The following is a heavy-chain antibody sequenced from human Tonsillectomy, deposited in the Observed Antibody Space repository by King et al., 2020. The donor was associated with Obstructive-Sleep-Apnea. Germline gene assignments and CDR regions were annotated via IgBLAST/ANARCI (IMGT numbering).Heavy chain of an antibody. CDR1: GFTFGDYA. J-gene: IGHJ5*02. D-gene: IGHD3-10*01. V-gene: IGHV3-49*03. CDR3: SRDGSYGSGSLTNWFDP. CDR2: VRSKPYGGTT. Sequence: EVQLVESGGGLVQPGRSLRLSCIGSGFTFGDYAMSCFRQAPGKGLEWVGFVRSKPYGGTTDYAASVKGRFAISRDDSKSIAYLQMDSLKTEDTALYYCSRDGSYGSGSLTNWFDPWGQGTLVTVS.